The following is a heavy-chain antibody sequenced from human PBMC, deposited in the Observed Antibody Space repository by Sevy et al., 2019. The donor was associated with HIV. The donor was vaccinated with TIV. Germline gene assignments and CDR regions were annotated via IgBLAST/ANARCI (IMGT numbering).Heavy chain of an antibody. V-gene: IGHV4-31*03. CDR2: ISYSGST. CDR1: GGSISRGGYY. CDR3: AREMADS. Sequence: SETLSLTCTVSGGSISRGGYYWSWIRQHPGKGLEWIGYISYSGSTSYNPSLKSRLTISVDTSKNQFSLRLTSVIAADTAVYYCAREMADSWGQGILVTVSS. J-gene: IGHJ4*02.